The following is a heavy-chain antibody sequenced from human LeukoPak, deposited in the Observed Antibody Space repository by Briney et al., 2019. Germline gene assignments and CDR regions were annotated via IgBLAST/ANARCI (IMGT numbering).Heavy chain of an antibody. CDR3: ARDSTPPYYYGAGPPDY. D-gene: IGHD3-10*01. V-gene: IGHV3-21*01. CDR2: ISSSSSYI. CDR1: GFTFSSYS. Sequence: KPGGSLRLSCAASGFTFSSYSMNWVRQAPGKGLEWVSSISSSSSYIFYADSVKGRFTISRDNAENSLYLQMNTLGAEETAVYYCARDSTPPYYYGAGPPDYWGQGTLVSVSS. J-gene: IGHJ4*02.